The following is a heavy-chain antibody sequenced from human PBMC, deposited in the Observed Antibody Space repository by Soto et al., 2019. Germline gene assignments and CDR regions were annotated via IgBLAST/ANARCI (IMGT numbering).Heavy chain of an antibody. J-gene: IGHJ3*02. V-gene: IGHV5-10-1*01. CDR1: GYSFTSYW. Sequence: GESLKISCQGSGYSFTSYWISWVRQLPGKGLEWMGRIDPSDSYTNYSPSFQGHVTISADKSISTAYLQWSSLKASDTAMYYCARSYYYDSLPDAFDIWGQGTMVTVSS. D-gene: IGHD3-22*01. CDR3: ARSYYYDSLPDAFDI. CDR2: IDPSDSYT.